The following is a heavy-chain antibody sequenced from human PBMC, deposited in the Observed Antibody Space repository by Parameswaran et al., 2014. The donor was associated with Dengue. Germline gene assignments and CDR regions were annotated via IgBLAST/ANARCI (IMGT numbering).Heavy chain of an antibody. CDR2: ISYDGSNK. D-gene: IGHD3-9*01. V-gene: IGHV3-30*18. Sequence: WIRQPPGKGLEWVAVISYDGSNKYYADSVKGRFTISRDNSKNTLYLQMNGLRAEDTAVYYCAKVYILTGYYNGYFDYWGQGTLVTVSS. CDR3: AKVYILTGYYNGYFDY. J-gene: IGHJ4*02.